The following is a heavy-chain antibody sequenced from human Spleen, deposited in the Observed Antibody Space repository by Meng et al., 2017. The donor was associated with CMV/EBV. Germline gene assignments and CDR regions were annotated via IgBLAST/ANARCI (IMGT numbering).Heavy chain of an antibody. D-gene: IGHD3-3*01. CDR2: IWFDGSNQ. Sequence: GESLKISCAASGFIFRSYGMHWVRQAPGKGLEWVAAIWFDGSNQYYVDSVKGRFTISRDNSKNTLFLQLNSLRAEDTAVYYCAGHQFLEWLCFDYWGQGTLVTVSS. CDR1: GFIFRSYG. V-gene: IGHV3-33*08. J-gene: IGHJ4*02. CDR3: AGHQFLEWLCFDY.